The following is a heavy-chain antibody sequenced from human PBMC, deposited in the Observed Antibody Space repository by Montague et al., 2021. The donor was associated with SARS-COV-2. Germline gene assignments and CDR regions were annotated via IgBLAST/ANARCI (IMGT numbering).Heavy chain of an antibody. CDR3: ARLWVTVYYYYGMDV. CDR1: GGSISSSSYY. J-gene: IGHJ6*02. D-gene: IGHD2-21*01. V-gene: IGHV4-39*01. Sequence: SETLSLTCAVSGGSISSSSYYWGWIRQPPGKGLEWIGSIHYSGSTYYNPSLKSRVSISVDASKNQFSLKLSSVTAAGTAVYYCARLWVTVYYYYGMDVWGQGTTVTVSS. CDR2: IHYSGST.